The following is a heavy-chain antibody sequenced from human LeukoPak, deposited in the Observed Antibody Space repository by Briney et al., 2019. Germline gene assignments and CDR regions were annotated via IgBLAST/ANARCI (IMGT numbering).Heavy chain of an antibody. J-gene: IGHJ3*02. Sequence: SETLSLTCTVSGGSISSHYWSWIRQPPGKGLEWIGYIYYSGSTNYNPSLKSRVTISVDTSKNQFSLKLSSVTAADTAVYYCIQGDGYSDAFDIWGQGTMVTVSS. CDR3: IQGDGYSDAFDI. V-gene: IGHV4-59*11. CDR2: IYYSGST. D-gene: IGHD5-24*01. CDR1: GGSISSHY.